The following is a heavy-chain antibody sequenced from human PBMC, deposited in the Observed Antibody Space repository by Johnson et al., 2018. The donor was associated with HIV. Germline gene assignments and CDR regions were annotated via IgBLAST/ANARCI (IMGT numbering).Heavy chain of an antibody. CDR2: ISGSGGST. J-gene: IGHJ3*02. CDR3: ARDQGWGDAFDI. Sequence: VQLVESGGGVVQPGRSLRLSCAASGFTFSSYAMHWVRQAPGKGLEWVSAISGSGGSTYYADSVKGRFTISRDYAKNSLYLQMNGLRAEDTAVYYCARDQGWGDAFDIWGQGTMVTVSS. V-gene: IGHV3-23*04. D-gene: IGHD3-16*01. CDR1: GFTFSSYA.